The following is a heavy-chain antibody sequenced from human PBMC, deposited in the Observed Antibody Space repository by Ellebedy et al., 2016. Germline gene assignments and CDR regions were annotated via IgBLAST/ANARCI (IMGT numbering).Heavy chain of an antibody. D-gene: IGHD1-20*01. V-gene: IGHV3-74*01. CDR1: RFSFSTYW. J-gene: IGHJ4*02. Sequence: GGSLRLSCAASRFSFSTYWMHWVRQAPGKGLMWTSRISPDGGSVRYVDSVKGRFTISRDNAENTLSLQMNILRAEDTAVYYCASYDWNRFDYWGQGTLVTVSS. CDR3: ASYDWNRFDY. CDR2: ISPDGGSV.